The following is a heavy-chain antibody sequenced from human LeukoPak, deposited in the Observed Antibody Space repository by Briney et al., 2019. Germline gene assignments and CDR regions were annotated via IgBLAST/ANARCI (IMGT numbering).Heavy chain of an antibody. CDR2: IYPGDSDT. Sequence: GESLKISCKASGYNFLSYWIGWVRQMPGKGLEWMGIIYPGDSDTTYSPSFQGQVTISADKSISTAYLQWSSLKASDTAMYYCAKLLSSGSYSSHWFDPWGQGTLVTVSS. V-gene: IGHV5-51*01. J-gene: IGHJ5*02. D-gene: IGHD3-22*01. CDR3: AKLLSSGSYSSHWFDP. CDR1: GYNFLSYW.